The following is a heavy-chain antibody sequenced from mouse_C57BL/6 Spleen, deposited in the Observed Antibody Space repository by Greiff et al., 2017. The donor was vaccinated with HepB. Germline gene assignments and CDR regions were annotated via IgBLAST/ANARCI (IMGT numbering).Heavy chain of an antibody. V-gene: IGHV1-82*01. D-gene: IGHD2-3*01. Sequence: QVQLKESGPELVKPGASVKISCKASGYAFSSSWMNWVKQRPGKGLEWIGRIYPGDGDTNYNGKFKGKATLTADKSSSTAYMQLSSLTSEDSAVYFCARFGDGYYVYYWGQGTTLTVSS. J-gene: IGHJ2*01. CDR1: GYAFSSSW. CDR3: ARFGDGYYVYY. CDR2: IYPGDGDT.